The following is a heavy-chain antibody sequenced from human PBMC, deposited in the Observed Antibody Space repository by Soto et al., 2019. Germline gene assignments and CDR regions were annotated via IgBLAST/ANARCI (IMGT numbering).Heavy chain of an antibody. D-gene: IGHD1-1*01. CDR3: ARDNNWSYDS. V-gene: IGHV3-74*03. J-gene: IGHJ4*02. CDR1: GFTFSSYW. Sequence: GGSLRLSCAASGFTFSSYWMHWVRRAPGEGLVWVSYIKPDGSRTKDADSVKGRFTISRDNARNTLYLRMNSLRAEDTAVYYCARDNNWSYDSWGRGTLVTVSS. CDR2: IKPDGSRT.